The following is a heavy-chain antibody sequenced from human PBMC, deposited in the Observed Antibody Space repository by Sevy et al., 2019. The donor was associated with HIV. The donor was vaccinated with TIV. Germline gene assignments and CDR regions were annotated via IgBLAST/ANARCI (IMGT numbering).Heavy chain of an antibody. D-gene: IGHD3-3*01. Sequence: GGSLRLSCSASGFTFSSYAMHWVRQAPGKGLEYVSAISSNGGSTYYADSVKGRFTISRDNSKNTLYLQMSSLRAEDTPVYYCVKSRTYYDFWSGYYTEFDPWGQGTLVTVSS. CDR3: VKSRTYYDFWSGYYTEFDP. CDR2: ISSNGGST. CDR1: GFTFSSYA. V-gene: IGHV3-64D*06. J-gene: IGHJ5*02.